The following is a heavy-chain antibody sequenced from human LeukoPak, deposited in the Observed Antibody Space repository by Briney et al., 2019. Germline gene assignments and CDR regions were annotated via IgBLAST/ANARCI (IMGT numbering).Heavy chain of an antibody. CDR1: GGSISSGGYY. CDR2: IYYSGST. Sequence: SETLSLTCTVSGGSISSGGYYWSWIRQHPGKGLEWIGYIYYSGSTHYNPSLKSRVTISVDTSKNQFSLKLSSVTAADTAVYYCARVSYYYDSSGYFSYEYYYYGMDVWGQGTTVTVSS. J-gene: IGHJ6*02. CDR3: ARVSYYYDSSGYFSYEYYYYGMDV. D-gene: IGHD3-22*01. V-gene: IGHV4-31*03.